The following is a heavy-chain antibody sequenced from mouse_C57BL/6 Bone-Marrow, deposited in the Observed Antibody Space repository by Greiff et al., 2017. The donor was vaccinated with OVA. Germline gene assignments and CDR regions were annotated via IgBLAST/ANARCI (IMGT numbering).Heavy chain of an antibody. Sequence: VQLQQPGAELVKPGASVKLSCKASGYTFTSYWMHWVKQRPGQGLEWIGMIHPNSGSTNYNEKFKSKATLTVDTSSSTAYMQLSSLTSEDSAVYYCARSGAVRTKGAWFAYWGQGTLVTVSA. CDR2: IHPNSGST. CDR1: GYTFTSYW. J-gene: IGHJ3*01. CDR3: ARSGAVRTKGAWFAY. V-gene: IGHV1-64*01. D-gene: IGHD1-1*01.